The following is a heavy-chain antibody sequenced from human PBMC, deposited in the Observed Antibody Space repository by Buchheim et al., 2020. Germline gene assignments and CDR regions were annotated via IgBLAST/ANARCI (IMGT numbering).Heavy chain of an antibody. CDR2: ISYDGSNK. V-gene: IGHV3-30-3*01. CDR3: ARDPSGSGSYHY. CDR1: GFTFSSYA. Sequence: QVQLVESGGGVVQPGRSLRLSCAASGFTFSSYAMHWVRQAPGKGLEWVAVISYDGSNKYYADSVKGRFTISRDNSKNTLYLQMNSLRAEDTAVYYCARDPSGSGSYHYWGQGTL. J-gene: IGHJ4*02. D-gene: IGHD3-10*01.